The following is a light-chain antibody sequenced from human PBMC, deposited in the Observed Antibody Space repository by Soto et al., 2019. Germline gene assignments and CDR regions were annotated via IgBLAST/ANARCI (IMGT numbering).Light chain of an antibody. CDR1: SSDVGRYNY. V-gene: IGLV2-11*01. Sequence: QSALTQPRSVSGSPGQSVTISCTGTSSDVGRYNYVSWYQQHPGKAPKLMVYDVNKRPSGVPDRFSGSKSGNTASLAISGLQAEDEADYYCSSYAGSNNYVFGTGTKLTVL. CDR2: DVN. J-gene: IGLJ1*01. CDR3: SSYAGSNNYV.